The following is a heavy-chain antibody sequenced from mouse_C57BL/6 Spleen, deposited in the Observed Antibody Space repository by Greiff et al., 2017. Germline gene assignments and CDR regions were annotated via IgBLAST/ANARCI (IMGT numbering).Heavy chain of an antibody. D-gene: IGHD4-1*01. CDR2: ISSGVDYN. Sequence: EVQVVESGAGLVKPGGSLKLSCAASGFTFSSYAMSWVRQTPEKRLEWVAYISSGVDYNYYAYTVKGRFTISRDKARNTLYLQKSSLKSEDTAMYYCTRGLTGDYWGQGTTLTVSS. CDR1: GFTFSSYA. CDR3: TRGLTGDY. J-gene: IGHJ2*01. V-gene: IGHV5-9-1*02.